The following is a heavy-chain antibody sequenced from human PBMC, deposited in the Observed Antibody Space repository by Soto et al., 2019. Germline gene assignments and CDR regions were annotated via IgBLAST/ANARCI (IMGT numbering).Heavy chain of an antibody. Sequence: EVQLVESGGGLVKPGGSLRLSCTASGLIFSNYGMNWVRQAAGKRPEWVSSISSGGEYIDYADSVKGRLTISIDNANNILHLQLTSLGVEDTAVYYCATDGAAGAVMAVWGQGTTVTVSS. J-gene: IGHJ6*02. V-gene: IGHV3-21*06. CDR3: ATDGAAGAVMAV. CDR2: ISSGGEYI. CDR1: GLIFSNYG. D-gene: IGHD6-13*01.